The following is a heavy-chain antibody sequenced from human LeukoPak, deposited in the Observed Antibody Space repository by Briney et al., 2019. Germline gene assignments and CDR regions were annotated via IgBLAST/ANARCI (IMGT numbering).Heavy chain of an antibody. CDR1: GGSFSRYY. CDR2: INHSGST. J-gene: IGHJ4*02. CDR3: ARASGWYFMAEPHFDY. Sequence: PSETQSLTCAVYGGSFSRYYWSWIRQPPGKGLEWIGEINHSGSTNYNPSLKSRVTISVDTSKNQFSLKLSSVTAADTAVYYCARASGWYFMAEPHFDYWGQGTLVTVSS. V-gene: IGHV4-34*01. D-gene: IGHD6-19*01.